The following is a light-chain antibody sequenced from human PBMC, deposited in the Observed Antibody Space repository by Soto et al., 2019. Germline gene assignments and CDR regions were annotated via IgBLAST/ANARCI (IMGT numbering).Light chain of an antibody. J-gene: IGKJ1*01. CDR3: QQSYSVPWT. V-gene: IGKV1-39*01. Sequence: DIQMTQSPSSLSASVGDRVTITCRASQSISSYLNWYQQKPGKAPKVLIYGAYSLQSGVPSRFSGRGSGTDFTLTISSLQPEDFATYYCQQSYSVPWTFDQGTKVEIK. CDR1: QSISSY. CDR2: GAY.